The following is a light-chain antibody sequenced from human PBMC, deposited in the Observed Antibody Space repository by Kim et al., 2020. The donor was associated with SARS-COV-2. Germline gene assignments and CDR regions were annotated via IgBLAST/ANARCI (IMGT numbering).Light chain of an antibody. V-gene: IGKV1-9*01. Sequence: SASVGDRVHITCRASQGISSYLAWYQQTPGKAPKLLIYAASTLQSGVPSRFSGSGSGTEFTLTISSLQPEDFATYYCQQLNSYPYTFGQGTKLEI. CDR2: AAS. J-gene: IGKJ2*01. CDR3: QQLNSYPYT. CDR1: QGISSY.